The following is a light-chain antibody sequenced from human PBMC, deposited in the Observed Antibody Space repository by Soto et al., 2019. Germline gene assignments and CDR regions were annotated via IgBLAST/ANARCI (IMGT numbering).Light chain of an antibody. CDR1: QSISSW. CDR2: KAS. V-gene: IGKV1-5*03. Sequence: DIQMTQSPSTLSASVGDRVTITCRASQSISSWLAWYQQKPGKAPKPLIYKASSLESGVPSRFSGSGSGTEFTLTISSLQPDDFATYYCQQYNTYSGTFGQGTKVDI. J-gene: IGKJ1*01. CDR3: QQYNTYSGT.